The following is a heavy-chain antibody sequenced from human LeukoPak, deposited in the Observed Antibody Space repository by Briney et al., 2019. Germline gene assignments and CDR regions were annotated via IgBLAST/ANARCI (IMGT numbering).Heavy chain of an antibody. D-gene: IGHD6-6*01. CDR1: GYTFATYA. V-gene: IGHV1-3*01. CDR2: INAGSGNT. Sequence: GASVKVSCKASGYTFATYAIHWVRQAPGQRLEWMGWINAGSGNTKYSQNFQDRVTTSRDTSASAAFMELRSLRSEDTAVYYCARASVSSSFVYWESAYFDYWGQGTLVTVSS. J-gene: IGHJ4*02. CDR3: ARASVSSSFVYWESAYFDY.